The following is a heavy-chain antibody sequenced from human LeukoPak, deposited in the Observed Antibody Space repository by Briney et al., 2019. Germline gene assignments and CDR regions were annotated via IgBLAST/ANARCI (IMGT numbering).Heavy chain of an antibody. Sequence: ASVKVSCKASGYTFTGYYMYWVRQAPGQGLEWMGWINPNSGGTNYAQKFQGRVTMARDTSISTAYMELSRLRSDDTAVYYCARDSRFGEYHFDYWGQGTLVTVSS. CDR2: INPNSGGT. CDR3: ARDSRFGEYHFDY. CDR1: GYTFTGYY. D-gene: IGHD3-10*01. J-gene: IGHJ4*02. V-gene: IGHV1-2*02.